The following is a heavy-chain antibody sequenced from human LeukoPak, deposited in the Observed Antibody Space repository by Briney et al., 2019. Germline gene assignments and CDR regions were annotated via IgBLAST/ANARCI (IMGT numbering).Heavy chain of an antibody. V-gene: IGHV3-11*06. CDR2: ISGDSRYI. J-gene: IGHJ4*02. Sequence: PGGSLRLSCAASGFTFSDYYMSWIRQAPGKGLEWVSAISGDSRYIYYADSVRGRFTISRDNAENSLYLQMNSLRVEDTAVYYCARAPTVLVGYCSSSSCQADYWGQGTLVTVSS. CDR3: ARAPTVLVGYCSSSSCQADY. D-gene: IGHD2-2*01. CDR1: GFTFSDYY.